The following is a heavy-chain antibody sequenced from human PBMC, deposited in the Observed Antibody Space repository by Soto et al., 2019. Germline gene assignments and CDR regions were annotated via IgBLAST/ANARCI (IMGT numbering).Heavy chain of an antibody. CDR2: ISFDGSNK. V-gene: IGHV3-30*03. CDR3: ARRYVVPSGERYYFDY. J-gene: IGHJ4*02. Sequence: RLSCAASGFVFNTYGMHWVRQAPGKGLEWVALISFDGSNKYYADSVKGQVTISADKSISTAYLQWSSLKASDTAMYYCARRYVVPSGERYYFDYWGQGTLVTVSS. CDR1: GFVFNTYG. D-gene: IGHD2-2*01.